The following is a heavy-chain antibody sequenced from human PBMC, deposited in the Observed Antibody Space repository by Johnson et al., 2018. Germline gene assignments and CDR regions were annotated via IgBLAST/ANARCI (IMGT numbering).Heavy chain of an antibody. Sequence: QVQLVESGGGVVQPGRSLRLSCAASGFTFSTYGMHWVRQAPGKGLEWVVDISFDGRNKYFADSVKGRFTISRDNSKNTLYLQMNSRRAEDTAVYDCAKQESDTYYYYYYMDVWGKGTAFTVSS. CDR3: AKQESDTYYYYYYMDV. V-gene: IGHV3-30*18. CDR1: GFTFSTYG. CDR2: ISFDGRNK. J-gene: IGHJ6*03.